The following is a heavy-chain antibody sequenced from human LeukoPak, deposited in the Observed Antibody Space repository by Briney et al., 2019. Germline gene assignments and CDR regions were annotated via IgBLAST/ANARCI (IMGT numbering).Heavy chain of an antibody. CDR3: AKDRPEEQLVPDY. J-gene: IGHJ4*02. Sequence: GGSLRLSCAASGFTFSSYGMHWVRQAPGKGLEWVAFIRYGGSNKYYADSVKGRFTISRDNSKNTLYLQMNSLRAEDTAVYYCAKDRPEEQLVPDYWGQGTLVTVSS. V-gene: IGHV3-30*02. CDR1: GFTFSSYG. CDR2: IRYGGSNK. D-gene: IGHD6-13*01.